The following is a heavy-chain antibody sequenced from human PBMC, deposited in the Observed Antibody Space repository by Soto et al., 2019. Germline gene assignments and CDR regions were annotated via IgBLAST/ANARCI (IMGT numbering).Heavy chain of an antibody. J-gene: IGHJ3*02. CDR3: ASRTLGELSSPRFYAFDI. CDR1: GGSISSGGYY. Sequence: SETLSLTCTVSGGSISSGGYYWSWIRQHPGKGLEWIGYIYYSGSTYYNPSLKSRVTIAVDTSKNRFSLKLSSVTAADTAVYYCASRTLGELSSPRFYAFDIWGQGTMVTVSS. CDR2: IYYSGST. D-gene: IGHD3-16*02. V-gene: IGHV4-31*03.